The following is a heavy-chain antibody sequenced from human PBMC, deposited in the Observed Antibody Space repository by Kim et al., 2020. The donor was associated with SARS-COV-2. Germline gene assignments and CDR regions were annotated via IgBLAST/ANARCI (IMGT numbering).Heavy chain of an antibody. V-gene: IGHV4-61*01. Sequence: SETLSLTCTVSGGSVSSGSYYWSWIRQPPGKGLEWIGYSYYSGSTNYNPSLKSRVTIAVDTSKNQFSLKLSSVTAADTAVYYCARYYGPYYYYGMDVWGQGTTVTVS. D-gene: IGHD4-17*01. CDR1: GGSVSSGSYY. CDR3: ARYYGPYYYYGMDV. CDR2: SYYSGST. J-gene: IGHJ6*02.